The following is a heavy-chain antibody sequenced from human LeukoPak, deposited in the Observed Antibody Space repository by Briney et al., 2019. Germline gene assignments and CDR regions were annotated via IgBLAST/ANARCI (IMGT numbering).Heavy chain of an antibody. CDR3: ARAVVTPTGPGEFDY. V-gene: IGHV4-59*01. D-gene: IGHD4-23*01. Sequence: PSETLSLTCTVSGGSISSYYWSWIRQPPGKGLEWIGYIYYSGSTNYNPSLKSRVTISVDTSKNQFSLKLSSVTAADTAVYYCARAVVTPTGPGEFDYWGQGTLVTVSS. CDR2: IYYSGST. J-gene: IGHJ4*02. CDR1: GGSISSYY.